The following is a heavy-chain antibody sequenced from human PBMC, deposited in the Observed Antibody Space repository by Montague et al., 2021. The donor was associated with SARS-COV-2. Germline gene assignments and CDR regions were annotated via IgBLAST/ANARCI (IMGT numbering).Heavy chain of an antibody. J-gene: IGHJ6*03. CDR3: ARDPALYYYYMDV. V-gene: IGHV3-21*01. CDR1: GFTFSSYS. CDR2: ISSSSSSYI. Sequence: SLRLSCAASGFTFSSYSMNWVRQAPGKGLEWVSSISSSSSSYIYYADSVKGRFTISRDNAKNSLYLQMNSLRAEDTAVYYCARDPALYYYYMDVWGKGTTVTVSS.